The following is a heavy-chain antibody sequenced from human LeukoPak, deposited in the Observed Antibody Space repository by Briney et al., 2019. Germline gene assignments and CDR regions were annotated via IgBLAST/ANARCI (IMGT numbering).Heavy chain of an antibody. CDR2: ISSSSSYI. CDR1: GFTFSSYS. V-gene: IGHV3-21*01. Sequence: PGGSLRLSCAASGFTFSSYSMNWVRQAPGKGLEWVSSISSSSSYIYYADSVKGRFTISRDNAKNSLYLQMNSLRAEDTAVYYCARVLYDNLINFDWLSSYMDVWGKGTTVTISS. D-gene: IGHD3-9*01. CDR3: ARVLYDNLINFDWLSSYMDV. J-gene: IGHJ6*03.